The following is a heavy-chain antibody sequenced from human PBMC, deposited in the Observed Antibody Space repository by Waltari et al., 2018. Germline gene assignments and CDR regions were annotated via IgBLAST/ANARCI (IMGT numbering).Heavy chain of an antibody. Sequence: QVQLQQWGAGLLKPSETLSLTCAVYGGSFSGYYWSWIRKPPGKGLEWIGEINHSGSTNYNPSLKSRVTISVDTSKNQFSLKLSSVTAADTAVYYCARATGYSYGYYYYGMDVWGQGTTVTVSS. CDR3: ARATGYSYGYYYYGMDV. V-gene: IGHV4-34*01. CDR2: INHSGST. J-gene: IGHJ6*02. CDR1: GGSFSGYY. D-gene: IGHD5-18*01.